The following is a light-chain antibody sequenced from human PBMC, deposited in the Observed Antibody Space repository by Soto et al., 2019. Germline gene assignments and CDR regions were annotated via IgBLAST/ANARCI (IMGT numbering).Light chain of an antibody. Sequence: QSALTQPASVSGSPGQSITISCTGTSSDVGGYHYVSWYQQHPGKAPKLMIYEVSNRPSRVSNRFSGSKSGNTASLTISGLQAEDEADYYCSSYTRSSTPYVYGTGTKVTVL. J-gene: IGLJ1*01. CDR2: EVS. CDR1: SSDVGGYHY. V-gene: IGLV2-14*01. CDR3: SSYTRSSTPYV.